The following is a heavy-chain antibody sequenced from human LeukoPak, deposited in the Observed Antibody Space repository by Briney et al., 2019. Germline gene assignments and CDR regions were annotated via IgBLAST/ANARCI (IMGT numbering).Heavy chain of an antibody. CDR3: AYHRIAAAGDFDY. Sequence: GGSLRLSCAASGFIFSSYWMSWVRQAPGKGLEWVANIKQDGSEKYYVDSVKGRFTISRDNAKNSLYLQMNSLRAEDTAVYYCAYHRIAAAGDFDYWGQGTLVTVSS. CDR1: GFIFSSYW. D-gene: IGHD6-13*01. V-gene: IGHV3-7*03. CDR2: IKQDGSEK. J-gene: IGHJ4*02.